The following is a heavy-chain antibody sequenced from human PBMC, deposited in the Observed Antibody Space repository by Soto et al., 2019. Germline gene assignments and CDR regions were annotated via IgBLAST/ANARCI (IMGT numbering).Heavy chain of an antibody. CDR1: GFSLTTRVVG. CDR3: AHRPRGYSYHFDY. Sequence: QITLKESGPTLVKPTQTLTLTCTFSGFSLTTRVVGVGWIRQPPGKALEWRELIYWDDDEGYSTSLKSRITITKDTSKNQVVLTMTNMDPVDTATYYGAHRPRGYSYHFDYWGQGTLVTVSS. CDR2: IYWDDDE. D-gene: IGHD5-18*01. J-gene: IGHJ4*02. V-gene: IGHV2-5*02.